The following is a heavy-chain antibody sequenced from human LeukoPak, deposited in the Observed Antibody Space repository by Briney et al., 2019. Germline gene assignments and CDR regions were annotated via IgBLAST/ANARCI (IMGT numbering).Heavy chain of an antibody. D-gene: IGHD3-9*01. CDR2: IYHRGTT. Sequence: PSETLSLTCNVSGYSISSGSYWGWIRQPPGKGLEWIATIYHRGTTYYNPSLKSRVTMSVDTAKNHFSLKLTSVTAADTAVYYCARMGDYNILTGYYGAPDWFFDFWGRGTLVSVSS. CDR1: GYSISSGSY. J-gene: IGHJ2*01. V-gene: IGHV4-38-2*02. CDR3: ARMGDYNILTGYYGAPDWFFDF.